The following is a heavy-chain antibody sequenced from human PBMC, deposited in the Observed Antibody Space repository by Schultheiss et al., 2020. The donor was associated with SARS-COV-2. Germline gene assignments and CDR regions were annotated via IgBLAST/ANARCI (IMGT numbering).Heavy chain of an antibody. CDR1: GYTFTSYA. Sequence: GGSLRLSCKASGYTFTSYAMHWVRQAPGQRLEWMGWINAGNGNTKYSQKFQGRVTITRDTSASTAYMELSSLRSEDTAVYYCARPLNGYCTNGVCASRDYYGMDVWGQGTTVTVSS. D-gene: IGHD2-8*01. J-gene: IGHJ6*02. V-gene: IGHV1-3*01. CDR2: INAGNGNT. CDR3: ARPLNGYCTNGVCASRDYYGMDV.